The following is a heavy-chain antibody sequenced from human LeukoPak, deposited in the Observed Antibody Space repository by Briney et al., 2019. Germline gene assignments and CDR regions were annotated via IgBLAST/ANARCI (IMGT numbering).Heavy chain of an antibody. J-gene: IGHJ5*02. V-gene: IGHV3-30-3*01. CDR3: ARDRLPPPGVYCFDP. CDR2: ISSDGNHK. D-gene: IGHD5-12*01. CDR1: GFTFSTYA. Sequence: GGSLRLSCAASGFTFSTYAMHWVRQAPGKGLEWVAAISSDGNHKHFADSVRGRFTVSRDNSKNTLFLQMNSLRPDDTAVYYCARDRLPPPGVYCFDPWGQGTLVTVSS.